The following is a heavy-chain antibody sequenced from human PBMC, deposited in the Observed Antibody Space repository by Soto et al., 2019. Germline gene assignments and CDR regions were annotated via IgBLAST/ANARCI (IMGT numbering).Heavy chain of an antibody. CDR1: GFTFSSYA. CDR3: AKPRGTYDSSGYYYFQH. Sequence: SGGSLRLSCAASGFTFSSYAMSWVRQAPGKGLEWVSAISGSGGSTYYADSVKGRFTISRDNSKNTLYLQMNSLRAEDTAVYYCAKPRGTYDSSGYYYFQHWGQGTLVTAPQ. D-gene: IGHD3-22*01. CDR2: ISGSGGST. J-gene: IGHJ1*01. V-gene: IGHV3-23*01.